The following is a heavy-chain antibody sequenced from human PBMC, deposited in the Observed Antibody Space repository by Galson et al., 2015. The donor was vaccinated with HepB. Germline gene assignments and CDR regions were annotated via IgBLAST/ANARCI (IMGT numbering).Heavy chain of an antibody. CDR1: GFIFRNYV. Sequence: SLRLSCAASGFIFRNYVMNWVRQAPGKGPEWVAIISQDGSEKFYEESVKGRFAISRDNSNNTLYLQMSSLRPGDTAVYYCTKERFSAFGVTLVADSGMDVWAKGPRSASP. CDR2: ISQDGSEK. CDR3: TKERFSAFGVTLVADSGMDV. J-gene: IGHJ6*02. V-gene: IGHV3-30*09. D-gene: IGHD3-3*01.